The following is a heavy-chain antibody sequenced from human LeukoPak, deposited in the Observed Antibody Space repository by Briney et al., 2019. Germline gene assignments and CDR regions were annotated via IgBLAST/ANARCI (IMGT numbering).Heavy chain of an antibody. CDR2: INHSGST. J-gene: IGHJ2*01. V-gene: IGHV4-34*01. CDR1: GGSFSGYY. Sequence: SETLSLTCAVYGGSFSGYYWSWIRQPPGKGLEWIGEINHSGSTNYNPSLKSRVTISVDTPKNQFSLKLSSVTAADTAVYYCARGRRVRYFDLWGRGTLVTVSS. CDR3: ARGRRVRYFDL. D-gene: IGHD3-10*01.